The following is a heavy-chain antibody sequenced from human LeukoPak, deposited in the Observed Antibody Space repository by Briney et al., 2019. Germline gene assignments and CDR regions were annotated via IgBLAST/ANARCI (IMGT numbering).Heavy chain of an antibody. CDR3: ARDRNYYDSSGDAFDI. J-gene: IGHJ3*02. CDR1: GFTFSSYG. D-gene: IGHD3-22*01. V-gene: IGHV3-33*01. CDR2: IWYDGSNK. Sequence: PGGSLRLSCAASGFTFSSYGMHWVRQAPGKGLEWVAVIWYDGSNKYYADSVKGRFTISRDNSKNTLYLQMNSLRAEDTAVYYCARDRNYYDSSGDAFDIWGQGTMVTVSS.